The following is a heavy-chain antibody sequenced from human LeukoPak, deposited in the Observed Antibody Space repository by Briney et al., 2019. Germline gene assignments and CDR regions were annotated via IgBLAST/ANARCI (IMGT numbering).Heavy chain of an antibody. D-gene: IGHD3-22*01. CDR3: AKVEETYYYDSSGYYSY. Sequence: GGSLRLSCAASGFTFSNYVMSWVRQAPGEGLEWVSAISGSGGSTYYADSVKGRFTISRDNSKNTLYLQMNSLRAEDTAVYYCAKVEETYYYDSSGYYSYWGQGTLVTVSS. V-gene: IGHV3-23*01. CDR2: ISGSGGST. CDR1: GFTFSNYV. J-gene: IGHJ4*02.